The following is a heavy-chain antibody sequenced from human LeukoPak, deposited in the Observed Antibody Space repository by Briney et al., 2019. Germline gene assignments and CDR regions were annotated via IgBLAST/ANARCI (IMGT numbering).Heavy chain of an antibody. CDR1: GFTSSNYG. CDR2: ITGSGTNT. Sequence: GGSLRLSCAASGFTSSNYGMSWVRQAPGRGLEWVSTITGSGTNTDYADSVKGRFTISRDNSKNTLYLQMNSLRGDDTAVYYCAKGGSPVFYGSGRFDYWGQGTLVTVSS. V-gene: IGHV3-23*01. CDR3: AKGGSPVFYGSGRFDY. J-gene: IGHJ4*02. D-gene: IGHD3-10*01.